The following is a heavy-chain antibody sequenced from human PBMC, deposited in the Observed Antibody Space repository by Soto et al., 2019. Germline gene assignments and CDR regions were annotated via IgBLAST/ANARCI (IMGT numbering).Heavy chain of an antibody. D-gene: IGHD2-15*01. J-gene: IGHJ5*02. CDR1: GSSLNNYY. V-gene: IGHV4-59*01. CDR3: ARRTDTPNWLDP. Sequence: SETLSLTCTVSGSSLNNYYWTWIQQPPRNALEWIGYVYHTGSTSYNPSLKGRVTISIDTSKNQFSLKLRAVTAAETAAYYGARRTDTPNWLDPWGQGTLVTVSS. CDR2: VYHTGST.